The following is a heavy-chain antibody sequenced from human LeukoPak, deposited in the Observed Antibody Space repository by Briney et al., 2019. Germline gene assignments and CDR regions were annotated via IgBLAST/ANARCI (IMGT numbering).Heavy chain of an antibody. CDR3: ARVRDDNSGYRSLEF. CDR1: GYTFTSYY. CDR2: MNPKSGNT. Sequence: ASVKVSCKASGYTFTSYYMHWVRQATGQGLEWMGWMNPKSGNTGYAQKFQGRVTLTRNTSISTAYMELSSLKSEDAAMYYCARVRDDNSGYRSLEFWGQGTLVTVSS. V-gene: IGHV1-8*03. J-gene: IGHJ4*02. D-gene: IGHD3-22*01.